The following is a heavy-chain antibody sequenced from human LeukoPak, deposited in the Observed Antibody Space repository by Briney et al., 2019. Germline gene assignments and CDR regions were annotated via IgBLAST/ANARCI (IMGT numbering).Heavy chain of an antibody. CDR2: INTSGST. Sequence: SETLSLTCTASGDSISTYYWSWIRQPAGKGLEWIGRINTSGSTNYNPPLKSRVTMSVYTSKNQFSLKLSSLTAADTAVYYCARQSDKAAGGTFAFDYWGQGALVTVS. CDR3: ARQSDKAAGGTFAFDY. J-gene: IGHJ4*02. CDR1: GDSISTYY. V-gene: IGHV4-4*07. D-gene: IGHD6-13*01.